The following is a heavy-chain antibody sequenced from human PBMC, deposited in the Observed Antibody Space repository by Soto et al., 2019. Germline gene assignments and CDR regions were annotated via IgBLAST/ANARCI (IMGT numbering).Heavy chain of an antibody. Sequence: QVQLLQSGGEVRKPGASVKVSCKASGYTFSKYSISWVRQARGQGLEWMAWIDPSNGNTNYAQKFQGRVTLTTDTSTTTAYMDLRSVKSDDTAVYFCARGVPESNAYYYYMDVWGKGTTVTVSS. V-gene: IGHV1-18*01. CDR1: GYTFSKYS. J-gene: IGHJ6*03. CDR3: ARGVPESNAYYYYMDV. CDR2: IDPSNGNT.